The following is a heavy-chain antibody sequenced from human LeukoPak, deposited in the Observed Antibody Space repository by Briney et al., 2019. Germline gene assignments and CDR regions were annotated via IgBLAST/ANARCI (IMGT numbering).Heavy chain of an antibody. Sequence: GGSLRLSCAASGFTFSNYEMNWVRQAPGKGLEWVSYISSSGGTIYYADSVKGRFTISRDNAKHSRYLQMKRLRAKDTALYYCARVSTNYFDYWGQGTLVTVSS. V-gene: IGHV3-48*03. J-gene: IGHJ4*02. D-gene: IGHD5/OR15-5a*01. CDR3: ARVSTNYFDY. CDR1: GFTFSNYE. CDR2: ISSSGGTI.